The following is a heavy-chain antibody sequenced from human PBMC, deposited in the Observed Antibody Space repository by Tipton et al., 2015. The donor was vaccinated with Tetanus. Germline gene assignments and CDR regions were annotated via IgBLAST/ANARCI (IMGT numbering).Heavy chain of an antibody. V-gene: IGHV3-23*04. CDR1: GFTFSSYA. Sequence: QLVQSGGGLVQPGRSLRLSCAASGFTFSSYAMSWVRQAPGKGLEWVSAISESGDVTYYADSVKGRFTISRDNSKNTLYLQMNSLRVEDTALYYCAKASTLYDSRGYYHRTFDSWGRGTLVTVSS. D-gene: IGHD3-22*01. CDR2: ISESGDVT. J-gene: IGHJ4*02. CDR3: AKASTLYDSRGYYHRTFDS.